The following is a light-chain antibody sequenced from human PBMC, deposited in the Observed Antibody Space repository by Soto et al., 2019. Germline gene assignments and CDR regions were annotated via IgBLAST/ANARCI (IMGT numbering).Light chain of an antibody. CDR2: DAS. V-gene: IGKV1-5*03. Sequence: DIQMTQSPSTLSASVGDRVTITCRASQSITNCLAWYQQKPGKAPTLLIFDASTLRSGVPSRFSGSGSGTKFTLTISSRLPQDFSTFYCQQHNPYSPYTFGQGTKLEIK. J-gene: IGKJ2*01. CDR3: QQHNPYSPYT. CDR1: QSITNC.